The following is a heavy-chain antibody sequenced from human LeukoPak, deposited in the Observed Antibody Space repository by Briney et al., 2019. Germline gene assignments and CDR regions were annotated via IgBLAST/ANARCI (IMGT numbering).Heavy chain of an antibody. V-gene: IGHV3-7*01. CDR2: MKSDGSEK. Sequence: PGGSLRLSCAVSGFAFSTYWMSWARQAPGKGLEWVAKMKSDGSEKYYVDSVKGRFTVSRDNAENSLYLQMNSLRVEDTAVYYCVRGGVTGGRFDFWGQGTLVTVSS. D-gene: IGHD7-27*01. CDR3: VRGGVTGGRFDF. CDR1: GFAFSTYW. J-gene: IGHJ4*02.